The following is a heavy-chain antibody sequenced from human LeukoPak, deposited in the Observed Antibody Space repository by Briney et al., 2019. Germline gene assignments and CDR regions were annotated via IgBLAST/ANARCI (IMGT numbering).Heavy chain of an antibody. CDR1: GFTFSSYW. CDR3: AREPHYYGSGSVDY. Sequence: GGSLRLSCAASGFTFSSYWMHRVRQAPGKVLVWVSRINSDGSSTSYADSVKGRFTISRDNAKNTLYLQMNSLRAEDTAVYYCAREPHYYGSGSVDYWGQGTLVTVSS. D-gene: IGHD3-10*01. J-gene: IGHJ4*02. V-gene: IGHV3-74*01. CDR2: INSDGSST.